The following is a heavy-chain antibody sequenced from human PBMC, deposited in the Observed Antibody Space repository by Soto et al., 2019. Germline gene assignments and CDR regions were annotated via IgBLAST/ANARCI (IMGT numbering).Heavy chain of an antibody. J-gene: IGHJ4*02. CDR1: GYTFTAYA. CDR2: INPGNTNT. V-gene: IGHV1-3*05. D-gene: IGHD3-16*02. Sequence: QVQLVQSGGEEKKPGASVKLSCEASGYTFTAYAIHWLRQAPGQRLEGMAWINPGNTNTKYSQKFLGRVPIARDTSASTAYLELGSLRSEDTAVYYCARSAISPYGGLIGPFDYWGQGNLVTVSS. CDR3: ARSAISPYGGLIGPFDY.